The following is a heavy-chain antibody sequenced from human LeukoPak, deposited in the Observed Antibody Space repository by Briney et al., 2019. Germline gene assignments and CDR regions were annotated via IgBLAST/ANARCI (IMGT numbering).Heavy chain of an antibody. D-gene: IGHD2-15*01. J-gene: IGHJ4*02. CDR2: INPNSGGT. CDR1: GYTFTGYY. CDR3: ARFPSGGPCDY. V-gene: IGHV1-2*02. Sequence: GASVKVSCKTSGYTFTGYYMHWVRQAPGQGLEWMGWINPNSGGTNYAQKFQGRVTMTSDTSISTAYMDLSSLRSDDTAVYYCARFPSGGPCDYWGQGTLVTASS.